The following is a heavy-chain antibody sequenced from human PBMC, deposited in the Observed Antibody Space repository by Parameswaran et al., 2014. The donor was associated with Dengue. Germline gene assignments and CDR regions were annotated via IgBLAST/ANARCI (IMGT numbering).Heavy chain of an antibody. D-gene: IGHD3-22*01. V-gene: IGHV4-39*01. CDR2: IYYSGST. J-gene: IGHJ4*02. CDR3: ATIFYYDSSGPGWY. Sequence: WIRQPPGKGLEWIGSIYYSGSTYYNPSLKSRVTISVDTSKNQFSLKLSSVTAADTAVYYCATIFYYDSSGPGWYWGQGTLVTVSS.